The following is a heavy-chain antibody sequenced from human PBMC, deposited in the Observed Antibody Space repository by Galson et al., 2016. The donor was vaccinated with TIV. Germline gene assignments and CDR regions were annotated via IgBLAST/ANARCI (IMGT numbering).Heavy chain of an antibody. D-gene: IGHD3-22*01. J-gene: IGHJ5*02. Sequence: SLRLSCAASGFTFSHYWMHWVHQVPGKGLVWVSRINSDGSITTYADSVEGRFTVSRDNAQNTLYLQMNSLRAEDTAVYYCARQGYYDSSGYYVSWGQGTLVTVSS. CDR1: GFTFSHYW. V-gene: IGHV3-74*01. CDR2: INSDGSIT. CDR3: ARQGYYDSSGYYVS.